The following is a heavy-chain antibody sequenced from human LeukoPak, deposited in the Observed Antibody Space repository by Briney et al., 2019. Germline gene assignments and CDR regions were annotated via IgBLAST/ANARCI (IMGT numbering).Heavy chain of an antibody. CDR2: VSGGSRTI. CDR1: GFTFSSYS. J-gene: IGHJ4*02. D-gene: IGHD3-22*01. V-gene: IGHV3-48*02. CDR3: ARESDSSACSFDY. Sequence: GGSLRLSCAASGFTFSSYSMNWVRQAPEKGLEWVSFVSGGSRTIYYADSVKGRFTISRDNAKNSLYLQMNSLRDEDTAVYYCARESDSSACSFDYWGQGTLVTVSS.